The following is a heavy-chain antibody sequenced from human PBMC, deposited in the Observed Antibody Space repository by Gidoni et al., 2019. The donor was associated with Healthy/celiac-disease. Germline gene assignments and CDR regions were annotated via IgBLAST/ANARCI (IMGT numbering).Heavy chain of an antibody. CDR3: ARDTRVWGDYMIY. Sequence: EVQLVESGGGLVKPGGSLRLSSAASGFTFSSYCMNGVRQAPGKGLEWVSAISSGSSYIYYADSVKGRFTISRDNAKNSLYLQMNSLRAEDTAVYYCARDTRVWGDYMIYWGQGTLVTVSS. CDR1: GFTFSSYC. CDR2: ISSGSSYI. D-gene: IGHD4-17*01. J-gene: IGHJ4*02. V-gene: IGHV3-21*01.